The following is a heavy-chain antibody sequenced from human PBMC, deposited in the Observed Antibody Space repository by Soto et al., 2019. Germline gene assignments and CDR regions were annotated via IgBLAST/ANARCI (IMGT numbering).Heavy chain of an antibody. CDR1: GGTSTIYT. CDR3: ATEKYGAGRVGVFD. D-gene: IGHD1-26*01. CDR2: IVPMLRIT. Sequence: QVQLVQSGAEVKKPGSSLRVSCETSGGTSTIYTITWVRQARGXGXQWMGRIVPMLRITNYTPDFQGRLTMTADTSTGTAHMELSSLTSEDTAVYYCATEKYGAGRVGVFDWGQGTLVSVSS. V-gene: IGHV1-69*08. J-gene: IGHJ4*02.